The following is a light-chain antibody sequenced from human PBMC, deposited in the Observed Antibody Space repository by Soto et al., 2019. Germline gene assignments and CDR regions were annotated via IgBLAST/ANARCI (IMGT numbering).Light chain of an antibody. CDR1: QSISDT. V-gene: IGKV3D-15*01. Sequence: EIVMTQSPATLSVSPGGRATLSCRASQSISDTLAWYQQKPGQAPRLLIYGASSRATGIPDRFSGSGSGTDFTLTISNLQPEDFATYYCQQTSSTPTFGGGTKVDIK. CDR3: QQTSSTPT. J-gene: IGKJ4*01. CDR2: GAS.